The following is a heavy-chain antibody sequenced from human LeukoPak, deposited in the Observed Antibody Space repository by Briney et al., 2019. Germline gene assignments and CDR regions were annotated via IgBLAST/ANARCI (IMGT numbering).Heavy chain of an antibody. D-gene: IGHD2-15*01. Sequence: GASVKVSCKASGYSFTDKYLHWVRQAPGQGLEWMGSINPNSGGTNYAQKFQGRVTMTRDTSISTAYMELSRLRSDDTAVYYCASGGSFFDYYYYMDVWGKGTTVTVSS. J-gene: IGHJ6*03. CDR3: ASGGSFFDYYYYMDV. V-gene: IGHV1-2*02. CDR1: GYSFTDKY. CDR2: INPNSGGT.